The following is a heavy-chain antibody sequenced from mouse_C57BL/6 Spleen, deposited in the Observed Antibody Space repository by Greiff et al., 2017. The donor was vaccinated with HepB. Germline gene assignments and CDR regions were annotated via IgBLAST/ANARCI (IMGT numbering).Heavy chain of an antibody. Sequence: EVMLVESGPELVKPGASVKIPCKASGYTFTDYNMDWVKQSHGKSLEWIGDINPNNGGTIYNQKFKGKATLTVDKSSSTAYMELRSLTSEDTAVYYCARMRDYDRYFDVWGTGTTVTVSS. V-gene: IGHV1-18*01. J-gene: IGHJ1*03. CDR1: GYTFTDYN. D-gene: IGHD2-4*01. CDR2: INPNNGGT. CDR3: ARMRDYDRYFDV.